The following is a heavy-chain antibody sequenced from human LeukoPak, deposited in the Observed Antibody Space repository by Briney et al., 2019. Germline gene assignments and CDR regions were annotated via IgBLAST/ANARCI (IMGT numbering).Heavy chain of an antibody. J-gene: IGHJ4*02. D-gene: IGHD2-15*01. Sequence: SVKVSCKASGGTFSSYAVSWVRQAPGQGLEWMGGIIPIFGTASYAQKFQGRVTITADESTSTAYMELSRLRSEDTAVYYCVLVVAGFDYWGQGTLVTVSS. CDR3: VLVVAGFDY. V-gene: IGHV1-69*13. CDR1: GGTFSSYA. CDR2: IIPIFGTA.